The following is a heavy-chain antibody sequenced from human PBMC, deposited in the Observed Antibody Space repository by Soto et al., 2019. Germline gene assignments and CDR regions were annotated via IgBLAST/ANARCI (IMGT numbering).Heavy chain of an antibody. CDR3: ARGHYGRDY. CDR1: EFTFSQHW. Sequence: PGGSLRLSCAASEFTFSQHWMSWVRQAPGKGLEWVADIKPDGSDKYYVDSVKGRFTISRDNARHSVYLQMNSLRAEDTAMYYCARGHYGRDYWGQGTPVTSPQ. D-gene: IGHD4-17*01. V-gene: IGHV3-7*01. CDR2: IKPDGSDK. J-gene: IGHJ4*02.